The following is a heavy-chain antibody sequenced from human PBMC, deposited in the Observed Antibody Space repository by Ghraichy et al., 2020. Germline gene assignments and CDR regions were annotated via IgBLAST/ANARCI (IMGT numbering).Heavy chain of an antibody. CDR2: IYPGDSDT. J-gene: IGHJ3*02. Sequence: GESLNISCKGSGYSFTSYWIGWVRQMPGKGLEWMGIIYPGDSDTRYSPSFQGHVTISADKSIITAYLQWSSLKASDTAMYYCARRLSGWLEGGYAFDIWGQGTMVTVSS. CDR3: ARRLSGWLEGGYAFDI. D-gene: IGHD1-26*01. CDR1: GYSFTSYW. V-gene: IGHV5-51*01.